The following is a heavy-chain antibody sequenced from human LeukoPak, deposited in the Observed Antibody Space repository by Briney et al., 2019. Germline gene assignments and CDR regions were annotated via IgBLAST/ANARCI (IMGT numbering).Heavy chain of an antibody. J-gene: IGHJ4*02. D-gene: IGHD6-19*01. CDR3: ASPRIAVAGYYFDY. CDR2: IIPIFGTA. Sequence: SSVKVSCKASGGTFSSYAISWVRQAPGQGLEWMGGIIPIFGTANYAQKFQGRVTITADKSTSTAYMELSSLRSEDTAVYYCASPRIAVAGYYFDYWGQGTLVTVSS. CDR1: GGTFSSYA. V-gene: IGHV1-69*06.